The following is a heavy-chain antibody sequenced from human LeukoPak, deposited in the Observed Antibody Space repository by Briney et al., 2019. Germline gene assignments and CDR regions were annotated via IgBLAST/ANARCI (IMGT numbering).Heavy chain of an antibody. V-gene: IGHV4-4*08. Sequence: SETLSLTCTVSGGTISNYYWSWIRQPPGKGLEWIGYIYYSGSTYYNPSLKSRVTVAVDTSKNQFSLKLSSVTTADTAVYYCAREGGYCSGGSCYSGYYYYGMDVWGQGTTVTVSS. D-gene: IGHD2-15*01. CDR2: IYYSGST. J-gene: IGHJ6*02. CDR1: GGTISNYY. CDR3: AREGGYCSGGSCYSGYYYYGMDV.